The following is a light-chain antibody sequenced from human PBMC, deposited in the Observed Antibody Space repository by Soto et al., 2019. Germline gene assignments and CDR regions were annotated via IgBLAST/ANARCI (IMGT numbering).Light chain of an antibody. J-gene: IGKJ2*01. CDR2: GAS. Sequence: DIQMTQSPSSLAASVGDRVTISCRASQIISTYLNWYQQKPGQVPTLLIYGASSLQSGVPSRFSASGSGTDFNLSISSLQREDFATYYCQQSYSTPHTFGQGTKVEIK. V-gene: IGKV1-39*01. CDR1: QIISTY. CDR3: QQSYSTPHT.